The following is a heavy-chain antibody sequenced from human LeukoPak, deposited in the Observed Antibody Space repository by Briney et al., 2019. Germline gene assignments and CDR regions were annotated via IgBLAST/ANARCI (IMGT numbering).Heavy chain of an antibody. CDR2: IYYSGST. V-gene: IGHV4-59*01. Sequence: SETLSLTCTVSGASISGSYYWVWIRQPPGKGLEWIGYIYYSGSTNYNPYLKSRVTISVDTSKNQFSLKLSSVTAADTAVYHCASGGSYSHADYWGQGTLVTVSS. D-gene: IGHD1-26*01. CDR1: GASISGSYY. J-gene: IGHJ4*02. CDR3: ASGGSYSHADY.